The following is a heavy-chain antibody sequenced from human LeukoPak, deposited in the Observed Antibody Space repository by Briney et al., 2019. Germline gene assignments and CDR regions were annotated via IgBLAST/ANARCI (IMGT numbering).Heavy chain of an antibody. J-gene: IGHJ6*02. CDR1: GFTFSSYG. V-gene: IGHV3-33*01. CDR2: IWYDGSNK. D-gene: IGHD2-2*01. CDR3: ASTLKYCSSTSCPAYYYYGMDV. Sequence: GRSLRLSCAASGFTFSSYGMHWVRQAPGKGLEWVAVIWYDGSNKYYADSVKGRFTISRDNSKNTLYLQMNSLRAEDTAVYYCASTLKYCSSTSCPAYYYYGMDVWGQGTTVTVSS.